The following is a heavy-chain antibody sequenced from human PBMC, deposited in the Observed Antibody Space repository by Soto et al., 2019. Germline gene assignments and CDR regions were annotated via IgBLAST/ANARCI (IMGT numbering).Heavy chain of an antibody. CDR2: ISTYNSNT. D-gene: IGHD2-15*01. J-gene: IGHJ6*02. V-gene: IGHV1-18*01. CDR3: AREGYCSSGSCALYSHDFFGMDV. Sequence: QVQLVQSGAEVKKPGASVKVSCKASHYSFARYGISWVRQAPGQGLEWVGWISTYNSNTKYAQKFQGRVTMTTDTPTSTAYMNLRSLTSDDTAVYYCAREGYCSSGSCALYSHDFFGMDVWGQGTTVTVSS. CDR1: HYSFARYG.